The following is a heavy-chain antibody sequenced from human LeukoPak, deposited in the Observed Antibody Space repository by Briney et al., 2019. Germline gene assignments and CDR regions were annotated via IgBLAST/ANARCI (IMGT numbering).Heavy chain of an antibody. Sequence: GGSLILSCAASGFTFNIYAMSGVRQAPGRGVEGVSAISGSGGSTYYADSVKGRFTISRDNSKNTLYLQMNSLRAEDTAVYYCAKAHYYDSSGPFDYWGQGTLVTVSS. CDR2: ISGSGGST. J-gene: IGHJ4*02. CDR1: GFTFNIYA. CDR3: AKAHYYDSSGPFDY. V-gene: IGHV3-23*01. D-gene: IGHD3-22*01.